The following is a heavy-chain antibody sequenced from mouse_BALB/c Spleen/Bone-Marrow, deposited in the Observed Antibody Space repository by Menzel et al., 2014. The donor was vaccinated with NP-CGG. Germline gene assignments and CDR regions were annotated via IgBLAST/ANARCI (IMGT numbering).Heavy chain of an antibody. CDR1: GYTFTSNW. D-gene: IGHD1-1*01. CDR3: ARWGYGSTYYYAMDY. J-gene: IGHJ4*01. Sequence: VNLVESGAELVRPGASVKLSCKASGYTFTSNWMNWVKQRPEQGLEWIGRIDPYDSETHYNQKFKDKAILTVDKSSSTAYMQLNSLTSEDSAVYYCARWGYGSTYYYAMDYWGQGTSVTVSS. CDR2: IDPYDSET. V-gene: IGHV1-52*01.